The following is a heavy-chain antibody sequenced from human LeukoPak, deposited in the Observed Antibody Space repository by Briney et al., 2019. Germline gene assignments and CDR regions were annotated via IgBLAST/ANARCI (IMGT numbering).Heavy chain of an antibody. CDR3: AKDPTDFDSSGQTYFDY. CDR2: ISSSGSTI. V-gene: IGHV3-48*03. Sequence: GGSLRLSCAASGFTFSSYEMNWVRQAPGKGLEWVSYISSSGSTIYYADSVKGRFTISRDNAKNSLYLQMNSLRAEDTAVYYCAKDPTDFDSSGQTYFDYWGQGTLVTVSS. CDR1: GFTFSSYE. J-gene: IGHJ4*02. D-gene: IGHD3-22*01.